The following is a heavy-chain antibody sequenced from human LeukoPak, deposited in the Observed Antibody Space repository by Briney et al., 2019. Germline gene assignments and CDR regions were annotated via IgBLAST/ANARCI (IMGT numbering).Heavy chain of an antibody. CDR2: IYYSGST. V-gene: IGHV4-59*08. CDR1: GGSISSYY. CDR3: ARLLQFWFDP. J-gene: IGHJ5*02. Sequence: SETLSLTCTVSGGSISSYYWSWIRQPPGKGLEWIGYIYYSGSTNYNPSLKSRVTISVDTSKNQFSLKLSSVTAADTAVYYCARLLQFWFDPWGQGTLVTVSS.